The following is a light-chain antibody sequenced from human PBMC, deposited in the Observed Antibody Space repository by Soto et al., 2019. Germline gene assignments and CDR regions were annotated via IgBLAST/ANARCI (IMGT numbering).Light chain of an antibody. V-gene: IGKV2-28*01. J-gene: IGKJ1*01. Sequence: DIVMTQSPLSLPVTPGEPASISCRSSQSLLHSNGYNYLDWYLQKPGQSPQLLIYLGSYRASGVPDRFSGSGSGTAFTLKISEVEAEDVGVYYCMQALQTPRTFGQGTKVEIK. CDR1: QSLLHSNGYNY. CDR3: MQALQTPRT. CDR2: LGS.